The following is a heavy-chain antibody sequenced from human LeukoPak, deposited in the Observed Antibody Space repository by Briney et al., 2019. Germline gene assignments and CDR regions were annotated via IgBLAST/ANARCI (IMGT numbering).Heavy chain of an antibody. J-gene: IGHJ4*02. CDR3: ARHSHFAY. V-gene: IGHV4-4*07. Sequence: SETLSLTCTVSGGSISNYYWNWIRQPAGKGLQWIGHISTSGSTNYSPSLKSRVTMSIDTSKNQLSLNLSSVTAADTAVYYCARHSHFAYWGRGTLVTVSS. CDR2: ISTSGST. CDR1: GGSISNYY.